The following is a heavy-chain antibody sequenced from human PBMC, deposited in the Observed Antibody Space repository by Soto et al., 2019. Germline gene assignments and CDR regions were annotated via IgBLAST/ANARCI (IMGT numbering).Heavy chain of an antibody. D-gene: IGHD1-26*01. J-gene: IGHJ4*02. Sequence: QVQLQQWGAGLLKPSETLSLTCAVYGGSFSGYYWSWIRQPPGKGLEWIGEINHSGSTNYNPSLKSRVTISVDTSKNQFALKLSSVPAADTAVYYCARGRGGELLLHYFDYWGQGTLVTVSS. CDR2: INHSGST. CDR3: ARGRGGELLLHYFDY. CDR1: GGSFSGYY. V-gene: IGHV4-34*01.